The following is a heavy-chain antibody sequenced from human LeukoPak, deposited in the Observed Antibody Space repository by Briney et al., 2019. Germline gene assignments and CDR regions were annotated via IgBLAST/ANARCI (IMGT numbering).Heavy chain of an antibody. CDR2: ISSSGSTI. CDR1: GFTFSSYE. CDR3: ARMYYDYVWGSHRSGYYFDY. Sequence: GGSLRLSCAASGFTFSSYEMNWVRQAPGKGLEWVSYISSSGSTIYYADSVKGRFTISRDNAKNSLYLQMNSLRAEDTAVYYCARMYYDYVWGSHRSGYYFDYWGQGTLVTVSS. V-gene: IGHV3-48*03. D-gene: IGHD3-16*02. J-gene: IGHJ4*02.